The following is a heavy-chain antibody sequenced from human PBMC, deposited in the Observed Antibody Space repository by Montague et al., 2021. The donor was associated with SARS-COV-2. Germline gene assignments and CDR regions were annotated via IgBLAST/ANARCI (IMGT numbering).Heavy chain of an antibody. CDR3: ASMVRAQVYYFDY. CDR2: ILYSGST. D-gene: IGHD3-10*01. Sequence: SETLSLTCTVSGGSISSSSYYWGWIRQPPGKGLEWIGSILYSGSTDYNPSLKSRVTISVDTSKNQFSLKLSSVTAADTAVYYCASMVRAQVYYFDYWGQGTPVTVSS. V-gene: IGHV4-39*01. CDR1: GGSISSSSYY. J-gene: IGHJ4*02.